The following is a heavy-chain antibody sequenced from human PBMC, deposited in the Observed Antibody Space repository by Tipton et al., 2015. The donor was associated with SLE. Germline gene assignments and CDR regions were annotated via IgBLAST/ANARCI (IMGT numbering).Heavy chain of an antibody. CDR2: VLHSGTT. D-gene: IGHD3-3*01. CDR1: GYSISSDYY. J-gene: IGHJ4*02. V-gene: IGHV4-38-2*01. CDR3: ARHFYSGFWGGQKYYFEY. Sequence: TLSLTCAVSGYSISSDYYWGWIRQPPGKGLEWIGRVLHSGTTYYNPSLKSPVTISADTSKNHFSLKLRSVTAADTAVYYCARHFYSGFWGGQKYYFEYWGQGTVVTVSS.